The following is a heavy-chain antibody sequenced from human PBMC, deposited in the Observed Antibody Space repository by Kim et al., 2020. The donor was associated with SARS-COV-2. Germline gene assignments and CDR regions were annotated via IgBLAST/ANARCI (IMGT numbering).Heavy chain of an antibody. CDR2: IDPSDSYT. CDR1: GYSFTSYW. J-gene: IGHJ3*02. D-gene: IGHD6-13*01. V-gene: IGHV5-10-1*01. Sequence: GESLKISCKGSGYSFTSYWISWVRQMPGKGLEWMGRIDPSDSYTNYSPSFQGHVTISADKSISTAYLQWSSLKASDTAMYYCARHLPGIAAAGTSLGIWGQGTMVTVSS. CDR3: ARHLPGIAAAGTSLGI.